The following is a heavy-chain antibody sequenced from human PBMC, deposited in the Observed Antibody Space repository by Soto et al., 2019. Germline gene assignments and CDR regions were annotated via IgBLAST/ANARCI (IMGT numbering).Heavy chain of an antibody. CDR3: ARGASSMFEVGSYYYYMDV. D-gene: IGHD6-13*01. Sequence: ASVKVSCKASGYTFTSYDINWVRQATGQGLEWMGWMNPNSGNTGYAQKFQGRVTMTRNTSISTAYMELSSLRSEDTAVYYCARGASSMFEVGSYYYYMDVWGKGTTVTVSS. J-gene: IGHJ6*03. V-gene: IGHV1-8*01. CDR2: MNPNSGNT. CDR1: GYTFTSYD.